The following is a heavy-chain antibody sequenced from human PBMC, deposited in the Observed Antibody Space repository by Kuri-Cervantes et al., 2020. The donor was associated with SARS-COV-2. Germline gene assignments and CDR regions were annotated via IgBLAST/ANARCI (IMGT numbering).Heavy chain of an antibody. Sequence: ASVKVSCKASGYTFTSYYMHWVRQAPGQGLEWMGITNPSGGSTSYAQKFQGRVTMTRDTSTSTVYMELSSLRSEDTAVYYCARDWGQSRYDFWSGYALGYWGQGTLVTVSS. CDR3: ARDWGQSRYDFWSGYALGY. V-gene: IGHV1-46*01. CDR2: TNPSGGST. CDR1: GYTFTSYY. D-gene: IGHD3-3*01. J-gene: IGHJ4*02.